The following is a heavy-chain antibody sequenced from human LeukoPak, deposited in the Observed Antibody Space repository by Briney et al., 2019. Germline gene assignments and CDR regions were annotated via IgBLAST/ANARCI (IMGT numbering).Heavy chain of an antibody. Sequence: TSETLSLTCTVSGASVSSASYWTWIRQPPGKGVEWIAHIYNGVNTNYNPSLKSRVTISVDTSKNQFSLRLNSVTAADMAVYYCARSRAFNSGAFDPWGQGSLVTVSS. D-gene: IGHD1-26*01. V-gene: IGHV4-61*01. CDR2: IYNGVNT. J-gene: IGHJ5*02. CDR1: GASVSSASY. CDR3: ARSRAFNSGAFDP.